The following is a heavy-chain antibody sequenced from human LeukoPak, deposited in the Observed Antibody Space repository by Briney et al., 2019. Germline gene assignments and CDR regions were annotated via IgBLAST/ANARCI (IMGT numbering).Heavy chain of an antibody. D-gene: IGHD3-16*01. CDR1: GVSITSGSYY. V-gene: IGHV4-61*02. J-gene: IGHJ4*02. CDR3: ARGASPKDAVFFDY. Sequence: SETLSLTCSVSGVSITSGSYYWGWIRQSDGQGLEWIVRVHSSGDIYHNAAFRSRAAVSGDASKNQFSLQLNSVTAADTAVYYCARGASPKDAVFFDYWGQGALIPVSS. CDR2: VHSSGDI.